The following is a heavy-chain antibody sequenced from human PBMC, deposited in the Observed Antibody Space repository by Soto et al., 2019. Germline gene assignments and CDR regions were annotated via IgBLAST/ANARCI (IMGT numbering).Heavy chain of an antibody. D-gene: IGHD1-1*01. V-gene: IGHV3-23*01. Sequence: LRLSCTASGFTFTNSAMSWVRQAPGKGLEWVSSIGDTASSTYYADSVKGRFTISRDNFKSTLSLQMNSLRAEDTAVYYCARVGPHRHTTAALDRFAPWGQGTLVTVSS. J-gene: IGHJ5*02. CDR3: ARVGPHRHTTAALDRFAP. CDR2: IGDTASST. CDR1: GFTFTNSA.